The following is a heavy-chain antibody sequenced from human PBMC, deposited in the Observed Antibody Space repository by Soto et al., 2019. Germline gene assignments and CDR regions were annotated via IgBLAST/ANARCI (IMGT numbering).Heavy chain of an antibody. CDR2: INEDGSKK. V-gene: IGHV3-7*03. Sequence: DVQLVESGGALVQPGGSLGLSCAVSGFTVSAKWMSWVRQAQGKGLEWLANINEDGSKKFYVDSVKGRFTISKDNAKNSLSLQLGSLRADDTAVYYCAREMHLGSGWGDIDIWGRGPMVTVSS. CDR3: AREMHLGSGWGDIDI. CDR1: GFTVSAKW. J-gene: IGHJ4*02. D-gene: IGHD6-19*01.